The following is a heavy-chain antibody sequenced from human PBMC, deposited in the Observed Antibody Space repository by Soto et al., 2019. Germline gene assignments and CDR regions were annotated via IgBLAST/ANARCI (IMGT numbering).Heavy chain of an antibody. J-gene: IGHJ4*02. CDR2: IIPLFGTT. CDR3: AMGIGLRYFGWPFEY. CDR1: GGTFTNYT. D-gene: IGHD3-9*01. Sequence: QVQLVQSGAEVKKPGSSVTVSCKASGGTFTNYTISWVRQAPGPGLEWMGGIIPLFGTTNHAPKFQVRVTINANKSTATAHMELSSLRSEDTSVYYCAMGIGLRYFGWPFEYWGQGTLVTVSS. V-gene: IGHV1-69*06.